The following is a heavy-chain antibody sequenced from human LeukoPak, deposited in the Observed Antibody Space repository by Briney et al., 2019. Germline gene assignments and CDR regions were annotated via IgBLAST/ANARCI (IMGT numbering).Heavy chain of an antibody. J-gene: IGHJ4*02. V-gene: IGHV1-46*01. CDR3: ARTNVYYYASSDYYPYFDY. Sequence: ASVKVSCKASGYTFTNYYIHWVRQAPGQGLECMGIINPSGGSTSYAQKFQGRVTMTRDMSTSTVYMELSSLRSDDTAVYYCARTNVYYYASSDYYPYFDYWAQGTLVTVSS. CDR2: INPSGGST. D-gene: IGHD3-22*01. CDR1: GYTFTNYY.